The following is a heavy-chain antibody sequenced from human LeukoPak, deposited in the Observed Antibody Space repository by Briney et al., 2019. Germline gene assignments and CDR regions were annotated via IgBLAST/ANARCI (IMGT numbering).Heavy chain of an antibody. D-gene: IGHD3-22*01. V-gene: IGHV3-30*02. CDR2: IWNDGSNK. CDR1: GFTFSNHD. J-gene: IGHJ4*02. Sequence: GGSLRLSCAASGFTFSNHDMHWVRQAPGKGLEWVAFIWNDGSNKYYADSVKGRFTIYRDNSKNTLYLQMNSLRAEDTAVYYCAKGLYYYDSSGYPDWDQGTLVTVSS. CDR3: AKGLYYYDSSGYPD.